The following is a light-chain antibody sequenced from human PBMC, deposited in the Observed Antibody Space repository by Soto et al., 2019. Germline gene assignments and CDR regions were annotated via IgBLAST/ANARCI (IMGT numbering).Light chain of an antibody. Sequence: DIQMTQSPSTLSASVGDRVTIAFLASQSISIWLAWYQQKPGKAPKILIYKASSLESGVPSRFSGSGSGTEFTLTISSLQPDDFATYYCQQYSTYTPRTFGQGTKVDI. J-gene: IGKJ1*01. CDR1: QSISIW. CDR2: KAS. CDR3: QQYSTYTPRT. V-gene: IGKV1-5*03.